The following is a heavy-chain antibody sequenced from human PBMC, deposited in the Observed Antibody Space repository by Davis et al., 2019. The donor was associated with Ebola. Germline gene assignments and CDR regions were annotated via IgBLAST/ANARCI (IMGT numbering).Heavy chain of an antibody. J-gene: IGHJ6*03. CDR2: INHSGST. Sequence: PSETLSLTCVVYGGSFSGYYWSWIRQPPGKGLEWIGEINHSGSTNYNPSLKSRVTISVDTSKNQFSLKLSSVTAADTAVYYCARGASMTIFGVVISNYYYYMDVWGKGTTVTVSS. D-gene: IGHD3-3*01. CDR1: GGSFSGYY. CDR3: ARGASMTIFGVVISNYYYYMDV. V-gene: IGHV4-34*01.